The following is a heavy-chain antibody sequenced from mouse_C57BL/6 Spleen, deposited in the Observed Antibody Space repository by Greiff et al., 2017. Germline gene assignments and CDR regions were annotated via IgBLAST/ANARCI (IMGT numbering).Heavy chain of an antibody. J-gene: IGHJ3*01. Sequence: VQLQQSGGGLVQPKGSLKLSCAASGFTFNTYAMHWVRQAPGKGLEWVARIRSKSSNYATYYADSVKDRFTISRDDSQSMLYLQMNNLKTEDTAMYYCVREEGYGNLFAYWGQGTLVTVSA. V-gene: IGHV10-3*01. CDR2: IRSKSSNYAT. D-gene: IGHD2-10*02. CDR3: VREEGYGNLFAY. CDR1: GFTFNTYA.